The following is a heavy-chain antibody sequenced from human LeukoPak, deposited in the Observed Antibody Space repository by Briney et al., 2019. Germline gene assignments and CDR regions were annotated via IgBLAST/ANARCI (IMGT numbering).Heavy chain of an antibody. Sequence: SETLSLTCAVYGGSFSGYYWSWIRQPPGKGLEWIGEISHSGSTNYNPSLKSRVTISVDTSKNQFSLKLSSVTAADTAVYYCARLLRNYGSGSLDYWGQGTLVTVSS. CDR2: ISHSGST. J-gene: IGHJ4*02. CDR3: ARLLRNYGSGSLDY. CDR1: GGSFSGYY. D-gene: IGHD3-10*01. V-gene: IGHV4-34*01.